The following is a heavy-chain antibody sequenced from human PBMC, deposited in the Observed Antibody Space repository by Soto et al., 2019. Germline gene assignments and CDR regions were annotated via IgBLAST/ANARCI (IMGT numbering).Heavy chain of an antibody. CDR1: GFTFSSYA. CDR2: ISGSGGST. CDR3: ASAAREYYYYGMDV. J-gene: IGHJ6*02. Sequence: GGSLRLSWAASGFTFSSYAVSWVRQAPGKGLEWVSAISGSGGSTYYADSVKGRFTISRDNSKNTLYLQMNSLRAEDTAVYYCASAAREYYYYGMDVWGQGTTVTVSS. V-gene: IGHV3-23*01.